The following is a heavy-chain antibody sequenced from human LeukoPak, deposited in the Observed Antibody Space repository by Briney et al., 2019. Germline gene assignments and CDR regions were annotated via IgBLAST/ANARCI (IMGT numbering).Heavy chain of an antibody. CDR3: AKGSILTGYYLDAFDI. CDR2: ISWNSGSI. D-gene: IGHD3-9*01. CDR1: GFTFDDYA. Sequence: PGGSLRLSCAASGFTFDDYAMHWVRQAPGKGLEWVSGISWNSGSIGYADSVKGRFTISRDNAKNSLYLQMNSLRAEDTALYYCAKGSILTGYYLDAFDIWGQGTMVTVSS. V-gene: IGHV3-9*01. J-gene: IGHJ3*02.